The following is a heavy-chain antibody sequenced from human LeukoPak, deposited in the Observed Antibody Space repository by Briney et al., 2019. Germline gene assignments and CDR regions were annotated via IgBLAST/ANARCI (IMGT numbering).Heavy chain of an antibody. CDR1: GYTFTSYG. CDR3: ASYLRDATSLDY. CDR2: ISAYNGNT. V-gene: IGHV1-18*01. D-gene: IGHD2-15*01. Sequence: GASVKVSCKASGYTFTSYGISWVRQAPGQGLEWMRWISAYNGNTNYAQKLQGRVTMTTDTSTSTAYMELRSLRSDDTAVYYCASYLRDATSLDYWGQGTLVTVSS. J-gene: IGHJ4*02.